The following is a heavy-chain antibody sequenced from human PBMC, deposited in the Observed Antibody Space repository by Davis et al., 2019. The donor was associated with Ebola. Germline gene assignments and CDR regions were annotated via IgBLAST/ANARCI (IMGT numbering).Heavy chain of an antibody. CDR2: ISTYNGNT. J-gene: IGHJ4*02. CDR3: ARDVRGITGPSEY. Sequence: AASVKVSCKASGYSFTDDGISWVQQAPGQGLEWMGWISTYNGNTNYAQKVQGRITMTTDTSTSTAYMELRSLRSDDTARYCCARDVRGITGPSEYWGQGTLVTVSS. CDR1: GYSFTDDG. D-gene: IGHD1-1*01. V-gene: IGHV1-18*01.